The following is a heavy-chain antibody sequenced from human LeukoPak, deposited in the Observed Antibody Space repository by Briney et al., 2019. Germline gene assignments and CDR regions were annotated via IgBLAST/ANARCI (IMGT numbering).Heavy chain of an antibody. CDR1: SGSISSSNYY. V-gene: IGHV4-39*07. CDR2: IHYSGST. J-gene: IGHJ5*02. CDR3: ARAGNRYCSSTSCYRMGVNWFDP. Sequence: SETLSLTCIVSSGSISSSNYYWGWIRQPPGKGLEWIGSIHYSGSTYYNPSLKSRVTISVDTSKNQFSLKLSSVTAADTAVYYCARAGNRYCSSTSCYRMGVNWFDPWGQGTLVTVSS. D-gene: IGHD2-2*01.